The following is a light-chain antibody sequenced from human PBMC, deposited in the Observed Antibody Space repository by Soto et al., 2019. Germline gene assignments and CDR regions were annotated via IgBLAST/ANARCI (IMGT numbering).Light chain of an antibody. CDR1: KKDIQTYNY. J-gene: IGLJ2*01. V-gene: IGLV2-14*01. CDR2: EVI. Sequence: QSALTQPASLSGAPGQSITISCTEKKKDIQTYNYVSWYQQVPGEAPKLMIYEVIKRPSGVSSRFSGSKSGNTASLTISGLQAEDEADYYCSSYISRNLVFGGGTKVTVL. CDR3: SSYISRNLV.